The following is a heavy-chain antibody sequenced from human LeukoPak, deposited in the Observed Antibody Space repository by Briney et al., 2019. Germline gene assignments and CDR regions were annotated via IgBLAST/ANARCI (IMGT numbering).Heavy chain of an antibody. V-gene: IGHV3-7*01. CDR3: ERGGYRFDY. J-gene: IGHJ4*02. Sequence: GDPLRLFWPPYEFSLSGYCKSWVPQAPRKGLGWVARSPADGNEKSVLHSVKGRLTVSRENAKTSLYLQMNSLRVEDTAVFYCERGGYRFDYLGEGTLVTVSS. CDR2: SPADGNEK. D-gene: IGHD5-12*01. CDR1: EFSLSGYC.